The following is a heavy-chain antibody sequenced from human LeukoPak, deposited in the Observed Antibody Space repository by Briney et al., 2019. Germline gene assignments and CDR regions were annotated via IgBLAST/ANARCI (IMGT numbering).Heavy chain of an antibody. J-gene: IGHJ4*02. CDR3: ASQRIAAAGTAFDY. CDR2: IYYSGST. Sequence: GSLRLSCAASGFTFSSYAMSWVRQAPGKGLEWIGSIYYSGSTYYNPTLKSRVTISVDTSKNQFSLKLSSVTAADTAVYYCASQRIAAAGTAFDYWGQGTLVTVSS. V-gene: IGHV4-39*01. D-gene: IGHD6-13*01. CDR1: GFTFSSYA.